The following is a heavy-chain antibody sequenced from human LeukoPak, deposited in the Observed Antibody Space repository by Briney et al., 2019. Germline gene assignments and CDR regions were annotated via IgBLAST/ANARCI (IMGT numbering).Heavy chain of an antibody. CDR3: AKDRGNYDILTGYFGTRD. D-gene: IGHD3-9*01. CDR1: GYTLTSYY. V-gene: IGHV1-46*01. Sequence: ASVKVSCKASGYTLTSYYMHWVRQAPGQGLEWMGIINPSGGSTSYAQKFQGRVTMTRDTSTSTVYMELSSLRAEDTAVYYCAKDRGNYDILTGYFGTRDWGQGTLVTVSS. J-gene: IGHJ4*02. CDR2: INPSGGST.